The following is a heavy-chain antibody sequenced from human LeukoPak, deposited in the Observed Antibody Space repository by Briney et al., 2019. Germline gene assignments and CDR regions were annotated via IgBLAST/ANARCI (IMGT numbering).Heavy chain of an antibody. V-gene: IGHV3-23*01. CDR3: AKTNTGSSSQSDSFDI. D-gene: IGHD6-6*01. Sequence: GGSLRLSCAASGFTFSYYAMTWVRQAPGKGLEWVSAIRGSGTSTYYADSVQGRFTISRDNSKNTLYLQMSSLRAEDTAVYYCAKTNTGSSSQSDSFDIWGQGTMVTVSS. CDR2: IRGSGTST. J-gene: IGHJ3*02. CDR1: GFTFSYYA.